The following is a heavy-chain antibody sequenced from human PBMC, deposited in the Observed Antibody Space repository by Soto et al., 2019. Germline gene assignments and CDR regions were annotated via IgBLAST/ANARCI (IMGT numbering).Heavy chain of an antibody. CDR1: GFTFNTYS. Sequence: PGGSPRLSCAASGFTFNTYSMHCGRPAPGEGVGGGSSLSSRRTFIYYANSVKGRFTISRDNANNSLYLQMNSLRAEDTALYYCARDPAGSTRPYYYGMEVWGQGTTVTVSS. D-gene: IGHD2-2*01. V-gene: IGHV3-21*01. CDR2: LSSRRTFI. CDR3: ARDPAGSTRPYYYGMEV. J-gene: IGHJ6*02.